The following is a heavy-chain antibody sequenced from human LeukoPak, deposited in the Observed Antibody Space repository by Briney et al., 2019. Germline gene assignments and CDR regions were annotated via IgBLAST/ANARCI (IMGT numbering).Heavy chain of an antibody. Sequence: SETLSLTCTVSGGSISSYYWSWIRQSPAKGLEWIGYMHYSGNTKYNSSLKSRVTISLDTSKNQFSLSLSSVTAADTAVYYCARHVHSSTWADYYGMDVWGQGTTVTVSS. CDR1: GGSISSYY. CDR3: ARHVHSSTWADYYGMDV. J-gene: IGHJ6*02. CDR2: MHYSGNT. D-gene: IGHD6-13*01. V-gene: IGHV4-59*08.